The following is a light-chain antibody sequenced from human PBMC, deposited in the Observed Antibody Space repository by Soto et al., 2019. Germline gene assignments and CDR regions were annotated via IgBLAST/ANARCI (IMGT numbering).Light chain of an antibody. CDR3: QQSYTTPRT. V-gene: IGKV1-12*01. Sequence: DIQMSQSPFSLSASVGDSVTIXXRASQGISSWLAWYQQKPGKAPKLXIYAASSLQSGVPSRFSGSGSGTDFTLTISSLQPEDFATYYCQQSYTTPRTFGQGTKVDIK. J-gene: IGKJ1*01. CDR2: AAS. CDR1: QGISSW.